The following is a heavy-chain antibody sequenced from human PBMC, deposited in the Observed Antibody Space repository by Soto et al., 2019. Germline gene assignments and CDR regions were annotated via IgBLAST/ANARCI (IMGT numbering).Heavy chain of an antibody. CDR3: ARGGYDYDYVWGSYRTLDY. J-gene: IGHJ4*02. V-gene: IGHV4-34*01. CDR1: GGSFSGYY. Sequence: PSETLSLTCAVYGGSFSGYYWSWIRQPPGKGLEWIGEINHSGSTNYNPSLKSRVTISVDTSKNQFSLKLSSVTAADTAVYYCARGGYDYDYVWGSYRTLDYWGKGTLVTVSS. CDR2: INHSGST. D-gene: IGHD3-16*02.